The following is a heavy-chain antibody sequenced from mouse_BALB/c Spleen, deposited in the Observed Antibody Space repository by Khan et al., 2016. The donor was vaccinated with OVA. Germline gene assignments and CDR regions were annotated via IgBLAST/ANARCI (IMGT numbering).Heavy chain of an antibody. J-gene: IGHJ2*01. V-gene: IGHV3-2*02. D-gene: IGHD1-2*01. Sequence: EVQLQESGPGLVKPSQSLSLTCTVTGYSITSGYGWNWNRQFPGNKLEWVGYISYSGSTNYNPSIKSRNTIKRDTYKNQFFLQLNSVTTVDTSTYYCARTASIHYWGQFTTLTVSS. CDR1: GYSITSGYG. CDR2: ISYSGST. CDR3: ARTASIHY.